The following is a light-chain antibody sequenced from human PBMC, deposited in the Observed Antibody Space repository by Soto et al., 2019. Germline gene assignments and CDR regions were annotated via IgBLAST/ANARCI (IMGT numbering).Light chain of an antibody. V-gene: IGKV3-15*01. CDR2: GAS. Sequence: ERVMTQSPATLSVSPGERATLSCRASQSVSSNLAWYQQKPGQAPRLLIYGASTRATGIPARFSGSGSGTDFTLTISSLEPEDFAVYYCQQHSHWPPWTFGQGTKVDIK. CDR3: QQHSHWPPWT. J-gene: IGKJ1*01. CDR1: QSVSSN.